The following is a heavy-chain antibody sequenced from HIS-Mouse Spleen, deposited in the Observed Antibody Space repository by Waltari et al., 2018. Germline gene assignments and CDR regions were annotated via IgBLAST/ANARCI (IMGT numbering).Heavy chain of an antibody. CDR3: ARIAEGYSSGWYAFDY. J-gene: IGHJ4*02. Sequence: QVTLREPGPALVKPTQTLTLTCTFSGFSLSTSGLCVSCIRQPPGKALEWLARIDWDDDKYYSTSLKTRLTISKDTSKNQVVLTMTNMDPVDTATYYCARIAEGYSSGWYAFDYWGQGTLVTVSS. D-gene: IGHD6-19*01. CDR2: IDWDDDK. CDR1: GFSLSTSGLC. V-gene: IGHV2-70*15.